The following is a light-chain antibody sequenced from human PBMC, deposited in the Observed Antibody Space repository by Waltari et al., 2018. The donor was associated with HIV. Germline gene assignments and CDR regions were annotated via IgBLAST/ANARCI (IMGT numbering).Light chain of an antibody. V-gene: IGLV2-14*01. J-gene: IGLJ2*01. Sequence: QSALTQPASVSGSPGQSITISCTGSSSDIGGSDSVSWYQQHPGRVPRLIIYEVTTRPSGVSNRFACSNSGDTASLAISGLQADDEGDYSCLSKTSTNTPIFGGGTKLTVL. CDR3: LSKTSTNTPI. CDR2: EVT. CDR1: SSDIGGSDS.